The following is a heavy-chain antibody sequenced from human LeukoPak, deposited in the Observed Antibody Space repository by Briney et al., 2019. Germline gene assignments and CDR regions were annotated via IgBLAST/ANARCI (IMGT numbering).Heavy chain of an antibody. CDR1: GFTFNDYA. J-gene: IGHJ3*02. D-gene: IGHD3-10*01. V-gene: IGHV3-9*01. CDR2: ISWNSGTV. CDR3: AKDSYGGSGSYYLYSFDM. Sequence: QSGGSLRLSRAASGFTFNDYAMHWVRQAPGKGLEWVAGISWNSGTVGYADSVKGRFTISRDNAKNSLFLQMSSLRVEDTASYYCAKDSYGGSGSYYLYSFDMWGQGTMVTVSS.